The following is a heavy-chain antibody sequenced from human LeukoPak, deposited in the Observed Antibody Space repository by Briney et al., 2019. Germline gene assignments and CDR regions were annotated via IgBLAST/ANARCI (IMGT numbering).Heavy chain of an antibody. CDR3: ARLSSGWSPAFEY. J-gene: IGHJ4*02. V-gene: IGHV4-39*01. CDR1: GGSISSSSYY. Sequence: SETLSLTCTVSGGSISSSSYYWGWIRQPPGKGLEWIGSIYCSGSTYYNPSLKSRVTISVDTSKNQFSLKLSSVTAADTAVYYCARLSSGWSPAFEYWGQGTLVTVSS. CDR2: IYCSGST. D-gene: IGHD6-19*01.